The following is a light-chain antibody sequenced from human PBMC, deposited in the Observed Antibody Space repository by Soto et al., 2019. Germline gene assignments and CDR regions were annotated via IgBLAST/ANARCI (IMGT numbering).Light chain of an antibody. CDR2: DVS. V-gene: IGLV2-11*01. CDR1: SSDVGGYNY. Sequence: QSALTQPRSVSGSPGQSVTISCTGTSSDVGGYNYVSWYQQHPGKAPKLMIYDVSKRPSGVPDRFSGSKSGNTASLTISGLHAEDEADYYCCSYVGSYTVVFGGGTKVTVL. J-gene: IGLJ2*01. CDR3: CSYVGSYTVV.